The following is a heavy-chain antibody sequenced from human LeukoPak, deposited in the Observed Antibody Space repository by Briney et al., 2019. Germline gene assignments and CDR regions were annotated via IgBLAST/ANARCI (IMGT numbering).Heavy chain of an antibody. Sequence: GGSLRLSCAAPGFTFSTYAMTWVRQAPGKGLEWVSSITGSGDGTSAADSVTGRFSISRDNSKSTLYLQMNSLRVEDTAVYYCARALRSQYYYYMDVWGKGTTVTVSS. CDR3: ARALRSQYYYYMDV. J-gene: IGHJ6*03. CDR1: GFTFSTYA. D-gene: IGHD4-17*01. V-gene: IGHV3-23*01. CDR2: ITGSGDGT.